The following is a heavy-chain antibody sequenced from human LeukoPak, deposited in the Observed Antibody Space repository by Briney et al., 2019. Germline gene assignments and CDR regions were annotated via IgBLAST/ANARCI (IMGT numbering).Heavy chain of an antibody. CDR3: ARDFQRLGSDAFDF. Sequence: SETLSLTWTVSGVSISSHYWSWIRQPPGKGLEWIGYSYHTGSTSSNPSLKSRATMSVDTSKNQFSLRLTSLTAADTAVYYCARDFQRLGSDAFDFWGQGTMVTVSS. CDR1: GVSISSHY. D-gene: IGHD2-15*01. CDR2: SYHTGST. J-gene: IGHJ3*01. V-gene: IGHV4-59*11.